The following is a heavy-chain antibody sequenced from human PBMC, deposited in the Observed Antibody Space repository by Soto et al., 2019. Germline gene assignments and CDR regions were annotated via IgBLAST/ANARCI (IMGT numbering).Heavy chain of an antibody. CDR3: ARERKFDFWRKGLDV. V-gene: IGHV1-8*01. D-gene: IGHD3-3*01. CDR1: GYTFTTYD. CDR2: MDPNSGST. J-gene: IGHJ6*02. Sequence: ASVKVSCKASGYTFTTYDINWVRQAPGQGLEWLGGMDPNSGSTGYAQNFQGRITMTRNISRNTAHMELSSLQSEDTAVYYCARERKFDFWRKGLDVWGQGTTVTVSS.